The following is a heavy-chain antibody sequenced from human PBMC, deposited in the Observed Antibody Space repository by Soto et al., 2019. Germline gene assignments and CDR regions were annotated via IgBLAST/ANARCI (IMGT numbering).Heavy chain of an antibody. CDR1: GGSISTHY. CDR3: ARHGRPDGSRENYFDN. D-gene: IGHD3-10*01. V-gene: IGHV4-59*08. Sequence: QVQLQESGPGLVKPSETLSLTCTVSGGSISTHYWSWIRQPPGKGLEWIGYINVSGNINYNPSLKSRVTISVDTSKNHFSLRLTSVTAADTAVYYCARHGRPDGSRENYFDNWGQGTLVTVSS. CDR2: INVSGNI. J-gene: IGHJ4*02.